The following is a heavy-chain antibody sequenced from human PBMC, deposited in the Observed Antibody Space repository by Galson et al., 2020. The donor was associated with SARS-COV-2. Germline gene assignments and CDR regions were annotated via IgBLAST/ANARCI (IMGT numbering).Heavy chain of an antibody. CDR1: GFTFTKAW. CDR3: ATETFILTYAFDI. J-gene: IGHJ3*02. CDR2: IKGTSDGGTA. V-gene: IGHV3-15*07. D-gene: IGHD2-21*01. Sequence: GGSMRLSCAASGFTFTKAWMSWVRQSPGKGLEWVGHIKGTSDGGTAEYAAPVKGRFTISRDDSGTTVYLRMNSLKTEDTAVYYCATETFILTYAFDIWGQGTMVTVSS.